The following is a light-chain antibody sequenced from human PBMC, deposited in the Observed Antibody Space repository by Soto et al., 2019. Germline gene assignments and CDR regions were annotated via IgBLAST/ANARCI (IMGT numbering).Light chain of an antibody. J-gene: IGKJ1*01. CDR1: QSVSNN. Sequence: EIVMTQSPATLSVSPGERATLSCRASQSVSNNLAWYQKKPGQAPRLLIYGASTSATGIPARFSGSGSGTEFTLTISSLQSEDFAVYYCQQYNNSWTFGQGTKVEIK. CDR3: QQYNNSWT. V-gene: IGKV3-15*01. CDR2: GAS.